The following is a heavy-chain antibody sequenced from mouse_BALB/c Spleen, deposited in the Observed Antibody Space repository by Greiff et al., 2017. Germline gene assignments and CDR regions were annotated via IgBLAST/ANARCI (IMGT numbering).Heavy chain of an antibody. CDR2: ISSGSSTI. Sequence: EVQGVESGGGLVQPGGSRKLSCAASGFTFSSFGMHWVRQAPEKGLEWVAYISSGSSTIYYADTVKGRFTISRDNPKNTLFLQMTSLRSEDTAMYYCARSHGSSYEGYFDYWGQGTTLTVSS. CDR3: ARSHGSSYEGYFDY. J-gene: IGHJ2*01. D-gene: IGHD1-1*01. CDR1: GFTFSSFG. V-gene: IGHV5-17*02.